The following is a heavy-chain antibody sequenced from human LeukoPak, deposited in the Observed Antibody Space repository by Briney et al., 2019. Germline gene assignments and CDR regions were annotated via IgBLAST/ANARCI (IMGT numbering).Heavy chain of an antibody. V-gene: IGHV1-2*02. CDR2: INPNSGGT. D-gene: IGHD3-16*01. CDR3: ARAAWGRPTNNFDY. CDR1: GYTFTGYY. J-gene: IGHJ4*02. Sequence: ASVKVSCKASGYTFTGYYMHWVRQAPGQGLEWMGWINPNSGGTNYAQKFQGRVTMTRDTSISTAYMELSRLRSDDTAVYYCARAAWGRPTNNFDYWGQGTLVTVSS.